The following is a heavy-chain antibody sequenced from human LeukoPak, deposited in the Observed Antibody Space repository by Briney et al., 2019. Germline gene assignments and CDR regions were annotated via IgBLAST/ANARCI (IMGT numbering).Heavy chain of an antibody. D-gene: IGHD6-19*01. CDR2: ISSSSSYI. CDR3: ARDQPTYSSGWYFDY. J-gene: IGHJ4*02. CDR1: GFTFSSYS. V-gene: IGHV3-21*01. Sequence: PGGSLRLSCAASGFTFSSYSMNWVRQAPGKGLEWVSSISSSSSYIYYADSVKGRFTISRDNAKNSLYLQMNSLRAEDTAVYYCARDQPTYSSGWYFDYWGQGTLVTVSS.